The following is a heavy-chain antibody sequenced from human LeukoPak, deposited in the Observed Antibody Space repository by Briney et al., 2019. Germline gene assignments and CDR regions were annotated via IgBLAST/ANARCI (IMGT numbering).Heavy chain of an antibody. Sequence: SETLSLTCTVSGGSFSTYYWSWIRQPPGKGLEWIGYINYSGSTTYSPSLKSQVTISVDTSKSQFSLKLSSVTAADTAVYYCARGIKPGLGGAPAYWGQGTLVTVSS. D-gene: IGHD3-10*01. CDR1: GGSFSTYY. V-gene: IGHV4-59*01. CDR3: ARGIKPGLGGAPAY. J-gene: IGHJ4*02. CDR2: INYSGST.